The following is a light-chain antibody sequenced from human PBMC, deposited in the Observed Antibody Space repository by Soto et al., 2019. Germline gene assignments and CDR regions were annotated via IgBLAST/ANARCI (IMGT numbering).Light chain of an antibody. Sequence: DIQMTQSPSTLSASVGDRVTITCRASQSISSWLAWYQQKPGKAPKLLIYTASTLESGVPTRFSGSGSGTEFTLTISSLQPDDFATYYCQQYNTFPLTFGGGTKVEIK. J-gene: IGKJ4*01. CDR2: TAS. CDR1: QSISSW. CDR3: QQYNTFPLT. V-gene: IGKV1-5*03.